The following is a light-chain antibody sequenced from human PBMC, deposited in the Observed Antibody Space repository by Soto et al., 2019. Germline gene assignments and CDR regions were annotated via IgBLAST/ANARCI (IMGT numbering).Light chain of an antibody. V-gene: IGLV2-14*01. CDR1: SSDVGGYNY. CDR2: EAS. Sequence: QSVLAQPASVSGSPGQSITISCTGTSSDVGGYNYVSWYQQHPGKAPKLMIYEASNRPSGVSNRFSGSKSGNTASLTISGLQAEDEADYYCSSYTSSSTYVFGTGTKATVL. CDR3: SSYTSSSTYV. J-gene: IGLJ1*01.